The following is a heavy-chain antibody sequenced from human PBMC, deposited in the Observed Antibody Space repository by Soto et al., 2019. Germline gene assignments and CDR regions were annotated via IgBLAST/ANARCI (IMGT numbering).Heavy chain of an antibody. CDR3: ASHDPGARFDP. V-gene: IGHV1-2*02. J-gene: IGHJ5*02. CDR1: RYIFTAYF. Sequence: QVQLVQSGAEVKKPGASVKVSCKAPRYIFTAYFLHGVLQALGKGLEWMGGINPNKGPTHYGLSYQARVTMTRNTSISTAYMELSSLRSDDTAVYYCASHDPGARFDPWGQGTLVIVSS. D-gene: IGHD1-1*01. CDR2: INPNKGPT.